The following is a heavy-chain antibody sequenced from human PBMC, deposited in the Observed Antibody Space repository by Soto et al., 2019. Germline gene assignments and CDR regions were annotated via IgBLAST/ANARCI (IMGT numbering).Heavy chain of an antibody. Sequence: EVQLLESGGGLVQPGGSLRLSCATDGFTFDSYAMHWVRQAPGKGLEWVSSLSGSGYQTYYADSVKGRLTISRDRSKKTVYLQMNSLRAEDTAVYFCAKDRLKVFGVVVTFEDWGRGTLVTVAS. CDR2: LSGSGYQT. CDR1: GFTFDSYA. D-gene: IGHD3-3*01. CDR3: AKDRLKVFGVVVTFED. V-gene: IGHV3-23*01. J-gene: IGHJ4*02.